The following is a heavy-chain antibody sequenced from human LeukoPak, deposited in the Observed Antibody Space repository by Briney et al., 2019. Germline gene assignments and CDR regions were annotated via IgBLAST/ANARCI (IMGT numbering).Heavy chain of an antibody. J-gene: IGHJ6*02. CDR3: ARGAGIVDYYYYYGMDV. D-gene: IGHD1-26*01. CDR2: IYYSGST. V-gene: IGHV4-61*05. Sequence: PSETLSLTCTVSGGSISSSSYYWGWIRQPPGKGLEWIGYIYYSGSTNYNPSHKSRVTISVDTSKNQFSLKLSSVTAADTAVYYCARGAGIVDYYYYYGMDVWGQGTTVTVSS. CDR1: GGSISSSSYY.